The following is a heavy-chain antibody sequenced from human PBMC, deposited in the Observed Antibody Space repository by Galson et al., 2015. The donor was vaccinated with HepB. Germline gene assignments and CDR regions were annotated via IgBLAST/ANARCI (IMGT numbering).Heavy chain of an antibody. CDR2: IKSKTDGGTT. CDR3: TTSIVVVPAAIYYYYGMDV. J-gene: IGHJ6*02. D-gene: IGHD2-2*01. V-gene: IGHV3-15*01. Sequence: SLRLSCAASGFTFSNAWMSWVRQAPGKGLEWVGRIKSKTDGGTTDYAAPVKGRFTISRDDSKNTLYLQMNSLKTEDTAVYYCTTSIVVVPAAIYYYYGMDVWGQGTTVTVSS. CDR1: GFTFSNAW.